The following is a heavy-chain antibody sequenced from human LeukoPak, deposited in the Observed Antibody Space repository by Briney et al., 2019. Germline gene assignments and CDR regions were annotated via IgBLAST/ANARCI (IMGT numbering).Heavy chain of an antibody. Sequence: PGGSLRLSCAASGFTFSSYAMSWVRQAPGKGLEWVSAISGSDGSTYYADSVKGRFTISRDNSKNTPYLHINSLRAEDTAVYYCAKEKPYSSSRTLYYFDYWGQGTVVIVSS. J-gene: IGHJ4*02. CDR1: GFTFSSYA. V-gene: IGHV3-23*01. CDR2: ISGSDGST. CDR3: AKEKPYSSSRTLYYFDY. D-gene: IGHD6-13*01.